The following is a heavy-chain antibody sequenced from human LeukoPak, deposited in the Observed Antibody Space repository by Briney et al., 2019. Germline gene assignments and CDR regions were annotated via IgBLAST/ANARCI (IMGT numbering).Heavy chain of an antibody. V-gene: IGHV4-61*01. D-gene: IGHD6-19*01. J-gene: IGHJ4*02. CDR1: GCSVSCCRYY. Sequence: SETLSLTCNVSGCSVSCCRYYWSWIRQPPGKGLDWIGHIYYSGSTNYNPSLKSRVIISVDTSKNQFSLKLGSVTAADTAVYYCARDQASGRSGWYPTFDYWGQGTLVTDSS. CDR3: ARDQASGRSGWYPTFDY. CDR2: IYYSGST.